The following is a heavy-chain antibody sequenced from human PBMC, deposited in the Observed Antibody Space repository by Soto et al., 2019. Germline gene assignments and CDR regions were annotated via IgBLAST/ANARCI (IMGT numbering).Heavy chain of an antibody. D-gene: IGHD5-18*01. CDR2: IYNSGST. Sequence: SETLSLTCTVSGGSISSYYWSWIRQPPGKGLEWIGYIYNSGSTNYNPSLKSRVTISVDTSKNQFSLKLSSVTAADTAVYYCARLLVAAMDYWGQGTLVTVSS. CDR1: GGSISSYY. J-gene: IGHJ4*02. CDR3: ARLLVAAMDY. V-gene: IGHV4-4*08.